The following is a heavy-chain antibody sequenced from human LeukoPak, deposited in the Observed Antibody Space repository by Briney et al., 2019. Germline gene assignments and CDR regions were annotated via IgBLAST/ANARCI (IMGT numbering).Heavy chain of an antibody. V-gene: IGHV3-53*01. CDR1: GLTVSSNY. Sequence: GGSLRLSCAASGLTVSSNYMSWVRQAPGKGLEWVSLIYSGGSTYNADSVNGRFTVSRDNSRNTLFLQMNNLRAEDTALYFCASAREYCGSAECYEYFQHWGQGTLVIVSS. D-gene: IGHD2-21*01. CDR3: ASAREYCGSAECYEYFQH. J-gene: IGHJ1*01. CDR2: IYSGGST.